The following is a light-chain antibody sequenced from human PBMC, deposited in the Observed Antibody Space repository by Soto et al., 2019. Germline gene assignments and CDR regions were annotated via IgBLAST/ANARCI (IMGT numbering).Light chain of an antibody. V-gene: IGLV2-14*03. CDR2: DVS. CDR3: SSYTSSNTPGV. CDR1: SSDDGGYEY. J-gene: IGLJ1*01. Sequence: QSALTQPASVSGSPGQSITISCTGTSSDDGGYEYVSWYQQQPGKAPKRIIYDVSDRPSGVSNRFSASKSGNTASLAISGLQAEDEADYYCSSYTSSNTPGVFGTGTKLTVL.